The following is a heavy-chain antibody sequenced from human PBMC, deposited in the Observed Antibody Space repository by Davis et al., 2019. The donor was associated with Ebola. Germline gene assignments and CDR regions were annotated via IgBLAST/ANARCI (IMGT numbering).Heavy chain of an antibody. J-gene: IGHJ4*02. V-gene: IGHV3-49*04. CDR2: IRNKAYGGTT. D-gene: IGHD6-19*01. CDR1: GFNFGEYA. Sequence: GESLKISCTASGFNFGEYALTWVRQTPRKGLEWVGFIRNKAYGGTTEYAASVKGRFTISRDDSKNTAYLQMNSLKTEDTAVYYCTSTVAGTDLDYWGQGTLVTVSS. CDR3: TSTVAGTDLDY.